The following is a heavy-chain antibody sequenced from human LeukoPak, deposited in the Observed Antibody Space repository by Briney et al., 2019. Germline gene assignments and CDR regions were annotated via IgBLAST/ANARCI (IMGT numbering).Heavy chain of an antibody. Sequence: GGSLRLSCAASEFTVSSNYMNWVRQAPGKGLEWVSVIYSGGSTYYADSVKGRFTISRDNSKNTLYLQMNSPRAEDTAVYYCAGGARRQQPFDYWGQGTLVTVSS. CDR3: AGGARRQQPFDY. CDR2: IYSGGST. D-gene: IGHD6-13*01. V-gene: IGHV3-66*01. J-gene: IGHJ4*02. CDR1: EFTVSSNY.